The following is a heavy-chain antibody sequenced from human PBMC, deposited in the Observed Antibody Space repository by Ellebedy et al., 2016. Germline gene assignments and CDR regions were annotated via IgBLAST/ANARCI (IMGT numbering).Heavy chain of an antibody. CDR3: AISQRWTDFDY. Sequence: GESLKISCAASGFTFSTYWMHWVRQAPGKGLVWVSRITSDGSSTSYADSVKGRFTISRDNAKNTLYLQMNSLRAEDTAVYYCAISQRWTDFDYWGQGTLVTVSS. CDR2: ITSDGSST. J-gene: IGHJ4*02. D-gene: IGHD3/OR15-3a*01. CDR1: GFTFSTYW. V-gene: IGHV3-74*01.